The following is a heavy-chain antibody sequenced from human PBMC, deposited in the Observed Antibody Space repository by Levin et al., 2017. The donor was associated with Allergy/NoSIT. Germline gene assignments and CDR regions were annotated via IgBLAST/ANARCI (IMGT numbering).Heavy chain of an antibody. Sequence: SETLSLTCSVSGDSISRGFYYWSWIRQPAGEGLEWIGRIYVTGSTTYSPSLKSRVTISLDRSKDQVSLKINSVTAADTADYYCARDLEGCSGYKPYCYMDVWGKGTTVTVSS. J-gene: IGHJ6*03. V-gene: IGHV4-61*02. CDR1: GDSISRGFYY. CDR2: IYVTGST. CDR3: ARDLEGCSGYKPYCYMDV. D-gene: IGHD5-12*01.